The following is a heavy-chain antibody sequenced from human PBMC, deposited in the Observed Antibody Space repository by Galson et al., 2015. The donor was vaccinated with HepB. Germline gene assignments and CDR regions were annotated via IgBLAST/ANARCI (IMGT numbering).Heavy chain of an antibody. Sequence: SVKVSCKASGGTFSSYAISWVRQAPGQGLEWMGRIIPILGIANYAQKFQGRVTITADKSTSTAYMELSSLRSEDTAVYYCARAMWQWLATWFDPWGQGTLVTVSS. CDR1: GGTFSSYA. J-gene: IGHJ5*02. CDR3: ARAMWQWLATWFDP. V-gene: IGHV1-69*04. CDR2: IIPILGIA. D-gene: IGHD6-19*01.